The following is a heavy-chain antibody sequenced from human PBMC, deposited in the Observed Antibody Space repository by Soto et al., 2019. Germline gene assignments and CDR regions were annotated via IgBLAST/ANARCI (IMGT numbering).Heavy chain of an antibody. CDR2: IYWDDSK. J-gene: IGHJ4*02. CDR1: GFSLSTSGVG. V-gene: IGHV2-5*02. Sequence: QITLKESGPTLVRPTQTLTLTCAFSGFSLSTSGVGVGLIRQPPGKALEWLAVIYWDDSKHYSPSLRSRLTSTKVTSKNQVVLTMTNMDPMETGTYYWAHKGTEDWPLDYWGQGTLVTVSS. D-gene: IGHD1-1*01. CDR3: AHKGTEDWPLDY.